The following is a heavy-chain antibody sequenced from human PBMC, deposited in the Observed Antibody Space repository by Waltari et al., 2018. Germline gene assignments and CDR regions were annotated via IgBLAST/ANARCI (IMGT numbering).Heavy chain of an antibody. CDR1: GHTRAGCS. CDR3: HLTGRNIVVMAGTSPSFHSYIDV. D-gene: IGHD2-15*01. CDR2: LDPKDGHV. J-gene: IGHJ6*03. Sequence: QVPVVQSGPGVKHPAASVQGPCQVHGHTRAGCSLPRARRVPGQGLEGLGRLDPKDGHVVHVQNFQGRVTMTEDSSTDTAYMELSSLRPEDTALYYCHLTGRNIVVMAGTSPSFHSYIDVWGRGTTVTVSS. V-gene: IGHV1-24*01.